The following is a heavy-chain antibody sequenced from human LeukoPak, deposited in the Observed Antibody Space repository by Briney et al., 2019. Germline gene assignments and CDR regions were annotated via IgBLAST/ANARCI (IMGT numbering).Heavy chain of an antibody. CDR2: IDHSGST. D-gene: IGHD6-19*01. V-gene: IGHV4-38-2*02. CDR3: ARNSGWYET. Sequence: SETLSLTCTVSGYSINSGYYWGWIRQPPGKGLEWIGSIDHSGSTYYNPSLKSRVTISVDTSKSQFSLKLSSVTAADTAVYYCARNSGWYETWGQGTLVTVSS. J-gene: IGHJ5*02. CDR1: GYSINSGYY.